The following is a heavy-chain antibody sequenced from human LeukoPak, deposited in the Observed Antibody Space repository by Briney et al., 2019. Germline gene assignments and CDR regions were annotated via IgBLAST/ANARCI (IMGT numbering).Heavy chain of an antibody. CDR3: ARLPYDYVWGSYRYTLDY. Sequence: ASVKVSRKASGYTFTSYGISWVRQAPGQGLEWMGWISAYNSNTNYAQKLQGRVTMTTDTSTSTAYMELRSLRSDDTAVYYCARLPYDYVWGSYRYTLDYWGQGTLVTVSS. J-gene: IGHJ4*02. CDR1: GYTFTSYG. D-gene: IGHD3-16*02. V-gene: IGHV1-18*01. CDR2: ISAYNSNT.